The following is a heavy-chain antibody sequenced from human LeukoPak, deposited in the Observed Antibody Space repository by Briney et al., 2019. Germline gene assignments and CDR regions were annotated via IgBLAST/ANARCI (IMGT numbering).Heavy chain of an antibody. J-gene: IGHJ4*02. Sequence: GGSLRLSCAASGFTFSRYSMNWVRQAPGKGLEWVSFISSSSSYIYYADSVKGRFTISRDNAKNSLYLQMNSLRAEDTAVYYCARVSSINYFDYWGQGTLVTVSS. D-gene: IGHD6-6*01. V-gene: IGHV3-21*06. CDR3: ARVSSINYFDY. CDR2: ISSSSSYI. CDR1: GFTFSRYS.